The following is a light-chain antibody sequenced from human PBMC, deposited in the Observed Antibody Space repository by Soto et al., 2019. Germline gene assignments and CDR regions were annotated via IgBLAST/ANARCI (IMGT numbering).Light chain of an antibody. CDR1: QGISTY. V-gene: IGKV1-39*01. Sequence: DIQMTQSPSSLSASVGDRVTITCRASQGISTYLNWYQQKPGKAPKLLIYAASSLQSGVPSRFSGSGSETDLNLTIRSRENEDFATYACQNSTTWRLGQGTKVDIK. J-gene: IGKJ1*01. CDR3: QNSTTWR. CDR2: AAS.